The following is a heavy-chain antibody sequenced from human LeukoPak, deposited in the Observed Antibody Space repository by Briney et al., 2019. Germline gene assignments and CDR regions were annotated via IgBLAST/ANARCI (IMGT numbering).Heavy chain of an antibody. V-gene: IGHV3-74*01. CDR3: ARDEKIVGASGQDY. D-gene: IGHD1-26*01. Sequence: GGSLRLSCAAAGLTFGSYWMHWVRQAPGKGLVWVSRINTDGGDTIYADSVKGRFTISRDNAKDTLFLQMNSLRSEDTAVYYCARDEKIVGASGQDYWGQGTLVTVSS. J-gene: IGHJ4*02. CDR1: GLTFGSYW. CDR2: INTDGGDT.